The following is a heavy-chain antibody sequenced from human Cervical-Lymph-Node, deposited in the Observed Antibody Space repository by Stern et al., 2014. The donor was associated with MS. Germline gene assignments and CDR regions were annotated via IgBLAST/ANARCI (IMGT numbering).Heavy chain of an antibody. Sequence: VQLMQSGGDLVQPGGSLRLSCAASGFTVSSFFVSWVRQAPGKGLEWVSIIYSGGSAFYSDSVKGRFTISRDTSKNTLFLQMTSLRPEDTAVYYCARGGKNDAFDIWGQGTTVTVSS. V-gene: IGHV3-66*02. J-gene: IGHJ3*02. CDR1: GFTVSSFF. D-gene: IGHD3-16*01. CDR3: ARGGKNDAFDI. CDR2: IYSGGSA.